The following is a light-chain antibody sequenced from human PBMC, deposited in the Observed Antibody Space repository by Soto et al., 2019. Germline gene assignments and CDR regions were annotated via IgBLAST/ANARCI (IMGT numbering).Light chain of an antibody. V-gene: IGKV1-5*01. CDR2: DAS. Sequence: DIQLTQSPSTLSASVGDRVTITCRASQSMNSWLAWYQQKPGEAPKVLIYDASILGNGVPSRFSGSGSGTEFTLTIGSLQPEDFATYYCLRYNAFSQTFGQGTKVEI. CDR3: LRYNAFSQT. J-gene: IGKJ1*01. CDR1: QSMNSW.